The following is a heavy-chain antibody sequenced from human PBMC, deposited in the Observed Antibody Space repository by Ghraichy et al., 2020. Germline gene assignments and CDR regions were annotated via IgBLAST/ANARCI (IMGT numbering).Heavy chain of an antibody. J-gene: IGHJ1*01. V-gene: IGHV3-23*01. D-gene: IGHD2-21*01. Sequence: GGSLRLSCAASGFSLSAFAMSWVRQTPGKGLEWVSTSGGVGDTYYADSVKGRFTVSRDNSKNTMYLQLNSLRAEDTAVYYCASLFTSGHSKYFRHWGQGTLLTVSA. CDR2: SGGVGDT. CDR1: GFSLSAFA. CDR3: ASLFTSGHSKYFRH.